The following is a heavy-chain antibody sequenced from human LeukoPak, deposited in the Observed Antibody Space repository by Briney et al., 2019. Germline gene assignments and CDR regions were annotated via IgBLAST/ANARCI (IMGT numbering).Heavy chain of an antibody. CDR1: GFTFSSYA. CDR2: ISGSGGST. V-gene: IGHV3-23*01. J-gene: IGHJ6*02. Sequence: GGSLRLSCAASGFTFSSYAMSWVRQAPGKGLEWVSAISGSGGSTYYADSVKGRFTISRDNSKNTLYLQMNSLRAEDTAVYYCAKEGCSSTSCYEGLFYYYYGIDVWGQGTTVTVSS. CDR3: AKEGCSSTSCYEGLFYYYYGIDV. D-gene: IGHD2-2*01.